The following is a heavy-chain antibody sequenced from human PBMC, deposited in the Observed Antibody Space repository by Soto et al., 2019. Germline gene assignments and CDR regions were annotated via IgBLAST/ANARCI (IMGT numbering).Heavy chain of an antibody. CDR3: AREGGLYCTNGVCYTPKYYYYGMDV. CDR1: GYTFTGYY. CDR2: INPNSGGT. J-gene: IGHJ6*02. Sequence: QVQLVQSGAEVKKPGASVKVSCKASGYTFTGYYMHWVRQAPGQGLEWMGWINPNSGGTNYAQKFQGWVTMTRDTSIITAYMELSRLRSDDTAVYYCAREGGLYCTNGVCYTPKYYYYGMDVWGQGTTVTVSS. V-gene: IGHV1-2*04. D-gene: IGHD2-8*01.